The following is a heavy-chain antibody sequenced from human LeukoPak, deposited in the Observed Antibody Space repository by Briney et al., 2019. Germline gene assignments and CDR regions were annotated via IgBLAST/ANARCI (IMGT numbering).Heavy chain of an antibody. V-gene: IGHV3-9*01. J-gene: IGHJ4*02. D-gene: IGHD3-10*01. Sequence: GGSLRLSCAASGFTFDDYAMHWVRQAPGKGLEWVSGISWNSGSIGYADSVKGRFTISRDNAKNSLYLQMNSLRAEDTALYYCAKDWYYYGSGSYCFDYWGQGTLVTVSS. CDR1: GFTFDDYA. CDR3: AKDWYYYGSGSYCFDY. CDR2: ISWNSGSI.